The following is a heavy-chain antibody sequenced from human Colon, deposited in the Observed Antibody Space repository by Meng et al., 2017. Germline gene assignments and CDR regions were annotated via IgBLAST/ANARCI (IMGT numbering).Heavy chain of an antibody. CDR3: ARNGKWGFDY. CDR1: SGSISSSDW. J-gene: IGHJ4*02. V-gene: IGHV4-4*02. D-gene: IGHD1-26*01. Sequence: QVQLPESGPGLVKPSGPLSLTCAVSSGSISSSDWWSWVRLSPGKGLEWIGEFSHSGTTNYSPSLKSRSTISVDKSKSQFSLKLSSVTAADTAVYYCARNGKWGFDYWGQGTLVTVSS. CDR2: FSHSGTT.